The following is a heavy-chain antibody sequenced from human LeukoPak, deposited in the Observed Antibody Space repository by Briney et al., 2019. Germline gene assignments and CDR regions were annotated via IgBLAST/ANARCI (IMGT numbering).Heavy chain of an antibody. CDR1: GYTFTGYY. CDR2: INPNSGGT. CDR3: ARESTRLSSTNDAFDI. J-gene: IGHJ3*02. Sequence: ASVKVSCKASGYTFTGYYMHWVRQAPGQGLEWMGWINPNSGGTNYAQKFQGRVTMTRDTSISTAYMELSRLRSDDTAVYYCARESTRLSSTNDAFDIWGQGTMVTVSS. V-gene: IGHV1-2*02. D-gene: IGHD3-16*02.